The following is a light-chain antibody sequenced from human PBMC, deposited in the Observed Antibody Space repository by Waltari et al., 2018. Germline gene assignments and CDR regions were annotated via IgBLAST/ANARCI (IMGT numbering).Light chain of an antibody. V-gene: IGKV3-20*01. CDR1: QSVVRT. J-gene: IGKJ1*01. Sequence: ELVLTQSPGTLPLSPGHTATLFGRASQSVVRTLAWYQQKPGQAPRLLIYDASTRATGIPDRFSATGSGTDFSLTISRLEPEDFAAYYCQKYGRLPATFGRGTTVEIK. CDR3: QKYGRLPAT. CDR2: DAS.